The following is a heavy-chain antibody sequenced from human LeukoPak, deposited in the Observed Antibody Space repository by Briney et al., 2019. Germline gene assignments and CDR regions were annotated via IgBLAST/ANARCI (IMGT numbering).Heavy chain of an antibody. Sequence: GGSLRLSCAASGFTFSDHYMDWVRQAPGKGLEWVALIAHDESTIHYADSVKGRFTISRDNANNSLYLQMNSLRAEDTAVYYCARGGDYLDFWGQGTLVTVSS. CDR3: ARGGDYLDF. J-gene: IGHJ4*02. CDR2: HDESTI. V-gene: IGHV3-30*03. CDR1: GFTFSDHY.